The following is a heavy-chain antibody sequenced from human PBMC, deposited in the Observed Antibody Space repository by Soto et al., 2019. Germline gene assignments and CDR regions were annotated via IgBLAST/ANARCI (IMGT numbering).Heavy chain of an antibody. CDR3: ARGIAVAILDDY. V-gene: IGHV5-10-1*01. CDR1: GYSFTSYW. Sequence: EVQLVQSGAEVKKPGESLRISCKGSGYSFTSYWISWVRQMPGKGLEWMGRIDPSDSYTNYSPSFQGHVTISADKSISTAYLQWSSLKASDDAMYYCARGIAVAILDDYWGQGTLVTVSS. J-gene: IGHJ4*02. D-gene: IGHD6-19*01. CDR2: IDPSDSYT.